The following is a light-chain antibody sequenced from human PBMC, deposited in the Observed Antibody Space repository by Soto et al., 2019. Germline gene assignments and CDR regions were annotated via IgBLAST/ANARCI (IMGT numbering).Light chain of an antibody. J-gene: IGKJ2*01. Sequence: ESMLTQSPGTLSLSPGERATLSCRASQSVSTRYLAWYQQKPGQAPRLLIYGASIRVTGIPDRFSGSGSGTDFPLTISRLEPEDFAVYYCHQFGSSPPAFTFGQGTKLEI. CDR2: GAS. V-gene: IGKV3-20*01. CDR3: HQFGSSPPAFT. CDR1: QSVSTRY.